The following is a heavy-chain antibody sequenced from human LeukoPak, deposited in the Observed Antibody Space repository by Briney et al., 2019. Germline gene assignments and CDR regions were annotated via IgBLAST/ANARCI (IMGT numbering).Heavy chain of an antibody. D-gene: IGHD3-9*01. CDR1: GFTFSSYW. CDR2: IKQDGSEK. CDR3: AREWRYFDWLAGGFDY. J-gene: IGHJ4*01. V-gene: IGHV3-7*01. Sequence: PGGSLRLSCAASGFTFSSYWMSWVRQAPGKGLEGVANIKQDGSEKYYVDSVKGRFTISRDNAKNSLYLQMNSLRAEDTVVYYCAREWRYFDWLAGGFDYWGQEPWSPSPQ.